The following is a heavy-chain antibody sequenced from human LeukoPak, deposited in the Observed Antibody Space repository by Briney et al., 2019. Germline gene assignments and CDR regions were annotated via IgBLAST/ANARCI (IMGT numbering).Heavy chain of an antibody. D-gene: IGHD1-26*01. J-gene: IGHJ4*02. CDR3: AKGIVGTTRKINFFDY. CDR2: ISGSGGST. Sequence: GGSLRLSCAASGFTFSSYAMSWVRQAPGKGLEWVSAISGSGGSTYYADSVKGRFTISRDNSKNTLYLQMNSLRAEDTAVYYCAKGIVGTTRKINFFDYWGQGTLVTVSS. CDR1: GFTFSSYA. V-gene: IGHV3-23*01.